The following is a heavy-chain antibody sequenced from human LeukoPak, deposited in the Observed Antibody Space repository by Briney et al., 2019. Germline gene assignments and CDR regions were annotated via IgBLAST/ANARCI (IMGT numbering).Heavy chain of an antibody. Sequence: GGSLRLSCEASGFSFNNAWMTWVRQAPGKGLQWVGRIRAKTNGGTTDYTAPVKGRFIISRDDSQSTLYLQMNSLKSEDTAVYYCTTEGFTYGYHANDNWGQGTMVTVSS. CDR3: TTEGFTYGYHANDN. V-gene: IGHV3-15*01. D-gene: IGHD5-18*01. J-gene: IGHJ3*02. CDR2: IRAKTNGGTT. CDR1: GFSFNNAW.